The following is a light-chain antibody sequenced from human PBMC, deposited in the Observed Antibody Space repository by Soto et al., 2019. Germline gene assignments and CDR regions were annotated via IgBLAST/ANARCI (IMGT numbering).Light chain of an antibody. CDR2: GAF. CDR1: QSVSGN. V-gene: IGKV3-15*01. Sequence: EIVMTQSPVTLSVSPVERVTLSCRASQSVSGNLAWYQQKPGQAPSLLIYGAFTRATGIPARFSGTGSGTEFTLTISSLQSEDFALYYCQQYNDWPLTFGQGTKVDIK. CDR3: QQYNDWPLT. J-gene: IGKJ1*01.